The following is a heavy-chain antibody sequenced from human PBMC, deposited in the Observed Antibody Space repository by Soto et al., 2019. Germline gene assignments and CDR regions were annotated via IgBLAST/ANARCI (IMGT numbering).Heavy chain of an antibody. J-gene: IGHJ4*02. D-gene: IGHD3-9*01. CDR1: GFNLDDYY. Sequence: QEQLVESGGGLVKPGGSLRLSCAASGFNLDDYYMSWIRQAPGKGLEYIAYISSLNQYNNYADSVKGRFTISIDKAKNSLELQMSSLRSEDTAVYYCVRLGSRRYFDFWGRGTLVSVSS. CDR3: VRLGSRRYFDF. CDR2: ISSLNQYN. V-gene: IGHV3-11*06.